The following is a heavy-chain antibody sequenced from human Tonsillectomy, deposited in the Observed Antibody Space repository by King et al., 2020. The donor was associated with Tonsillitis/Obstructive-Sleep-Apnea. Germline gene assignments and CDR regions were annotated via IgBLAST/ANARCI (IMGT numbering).Heavy chain of an antibody. Sequence: TLKESGPTLVKPTQTLTLTCTFSGFSLSTSGVGVGWIRQPPGKALEWLALIYWDDDKRYSPFLKRRLTITKDTSKNQVILTMTNMDPVDTATYYCAHDDYDFLSGYYRAFDIWGQGTMVTVSS. CDR1: GFSLSTSGVG. J-gene: IGHJ3*02. D-gene: IGHD3-3*01. V-gene: IGHV2-5*02. CDR3: AHDDYDFLSGYYRAFDI. CDR2: IYWDDDK.